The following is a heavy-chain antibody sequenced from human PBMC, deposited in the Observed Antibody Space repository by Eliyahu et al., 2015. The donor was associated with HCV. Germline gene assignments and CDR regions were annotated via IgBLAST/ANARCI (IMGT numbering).Heavy chain of an antibody. V-gene: IGHV4-39*01. CDR3: ARLSGTFS. CDR2: IPYCGNT. D-gene: IGHD1-26*01. Sequence: QLQLQESGPGLVRPSETLSLTCTVXGGSISGSSYFWGWILQPPGKGLEWIGSIPYCGNTYYHPSLKSRVTMSIDTSKNQFSLKLSSVTAADTAVYYCARLSGTFSWGQGTLVTVSS. CDR1: GGSISGSSYF. J-gene: IGHJ4*02.